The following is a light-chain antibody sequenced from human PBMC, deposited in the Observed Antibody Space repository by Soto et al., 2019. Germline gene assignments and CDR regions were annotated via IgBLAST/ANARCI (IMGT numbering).Light chain of an antibody. Sequence: EIVMTQSPVTLSMSPGERDALSCRASQNVNNNLAWYQQKPGQAPRLLIYGVSARGTGVPARFSGSGSGTEFTFTISSLQSEDFAVYYCQQYSKWPPTFGRGTRLEIK. V-gene: IGKV3-15*01. CDR1: QNVNNN. J-gene: IGKJ5*01. CDR3: QQYSKWPPT. CDR2: GVS.